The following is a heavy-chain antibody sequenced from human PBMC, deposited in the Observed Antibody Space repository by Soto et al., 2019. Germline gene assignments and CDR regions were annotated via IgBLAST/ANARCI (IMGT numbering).Heavy chain of an antibody. CDR1: GYTFTSCG. D-gene: IGHD3-9*01. Sequence: ASVKVSCKASGYTFTSCGISWVRQAPGQGLEWMGWISAYNGNTNYAQKLQGRVTMTTDTSTSTAYMELRSLRSDDTAVYYCARDDYDILTGCFDDWGQGTLVTVSS. CDR2: ISAYNGNT. J-gene: IGHJ4*02. CDR3: ARDDYDILTGCFDD. V-gene: IGHV1-18*04.